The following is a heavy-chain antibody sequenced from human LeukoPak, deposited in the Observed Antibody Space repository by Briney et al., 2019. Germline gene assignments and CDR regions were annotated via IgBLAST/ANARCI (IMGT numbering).Heavy chain of an antibody. CDR2: ISGSGGST. CDR1: GFTFSSYA. CDR3: AKASAMIVVVSKHFDY. D-gene: IGHD3-22*01. Sequence: GGSLRLSCAASGFTFSSYAMSWVRQAPGKGLEWVSAISGSGGSTYYADSVKGRFTISRDNSKNTLYLQMNSLRTEDTAVYYCAKASAMIVVVSKHFDYWGQGTLVTVSS. V-gene: IGHV3-23*01. J-gene: IGHJ4*02.